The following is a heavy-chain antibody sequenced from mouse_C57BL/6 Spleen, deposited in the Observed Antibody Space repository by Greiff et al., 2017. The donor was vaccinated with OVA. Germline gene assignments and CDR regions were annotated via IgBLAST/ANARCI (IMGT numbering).Heavy chain of an antibody. CDR2: ISSGGDYI. D-gene: IGHD1-1*01. CDR3: TREGYYGAMDY. V-gene: IGHV5-9-1*02. J-gene: IGHJ4*01. CDR1: GFTFSSYA. Sequence: EVKVVESGEGLVKPGGSLKLSCAASGFTFSSYAMSWVRQTPEKRLEWVAYISSGGDYIYYADTVKGRFTISRDNARNTLYLQMSSLKSEDTAMYYCTREGYYGAMDYWGQGTSVTVSS.